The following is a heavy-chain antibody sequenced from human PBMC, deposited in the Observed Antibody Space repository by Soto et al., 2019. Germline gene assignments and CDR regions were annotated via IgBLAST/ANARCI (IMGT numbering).Heavy chain of an antibody. D-gene: IGHD3-22*01. CDR2: IHYSGYT. Sequence: SETLSLTCTVSGGSISSSTYYWAWIRQPPGKRLEWIGSIHYSGYTYYNPSLKGRVTVSVDTSKNEFSLKLTSVTAADTAVYYCARERIYYDSSAYPDYWGQATPVTVSS. J-gene: IGHJ4*02. CDR1: GGSISSSTYY. V-gene: IGHV4-39*02. CDR3: ARERIYYDSSAYPDY.